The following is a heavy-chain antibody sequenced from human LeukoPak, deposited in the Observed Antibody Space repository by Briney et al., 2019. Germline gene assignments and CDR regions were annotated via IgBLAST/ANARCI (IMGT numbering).Heavy chain of an antibody. CDR3: ARGEVLGYDLTAFDI. V-gene: IGHV1-18*01. J-gene: IGHJ3*02. CDR1: GYTFTSYG. D-gene: IGHD3-16*01. CDR2: ISAYNGNT. Sequence: ASVEVSCKASGYTFTSYGISWVRQAPGQGLEWMGWISAYNGNTNYAQKLRGRVTMTTDTSTSTAYMELRSLRSDDTAVYYCARGEVLGYDLTAFDIWGQGTMVTVSS.